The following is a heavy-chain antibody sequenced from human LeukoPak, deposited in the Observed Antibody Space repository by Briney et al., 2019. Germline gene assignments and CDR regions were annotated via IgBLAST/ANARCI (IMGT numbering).Heavy chain of an antibody. CDR2: ISSTSGYI. Sequence: GGSLRLSCAASGFTFSDYSMNWVRQAQGEGLEWVSSISSTSGYIYDADSMKGRFTISRDNAKNSLYLHMSSLSAEDTAVYYCARDQQRYSGSYYAFDIWGQGTMVTVSS. CDR3: ARDQQRYSGSYYAFDI. CDR1: GFTFSDYS. V-gene: IGHV3-21*01. J-gene: IGHJ3*02. D-gene: IGHD1-26*01.